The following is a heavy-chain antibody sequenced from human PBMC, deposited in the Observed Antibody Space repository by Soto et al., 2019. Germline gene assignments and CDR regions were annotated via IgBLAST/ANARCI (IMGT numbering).Heavy chain of an antibody. CDR2: IYYSGST. J-gene: IGHJ4*02. D-gene: IGHD3-3*01. CDR1: GGSISSSSYY. CDR3: ARHRGSFDAYDSWSGSHPHVPHY. V-gene: IGHV4-39*01. Sequence: PSETVSLTCTVSGGSISSSSYYWGWIRQPPGKGLEWIGSIYYSGSTYYNPSLKSRVTISVDTSKNQFSLKLSSVTAADTAVYYCARHRGSFDAYDSWSGSHPHVPHYWGQGTLVTVSS.